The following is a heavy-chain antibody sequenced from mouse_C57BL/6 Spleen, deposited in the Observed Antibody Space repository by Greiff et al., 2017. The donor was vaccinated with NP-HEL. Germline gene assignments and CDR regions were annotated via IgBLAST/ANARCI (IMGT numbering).Heavy chain of an antibody. V-gene: IGHV3-6*01. CDR1: GYSITSGYY. CDR3: AREEGYDVAY. D-gene: IGHD2-2*01. J-gene: IGHJ3*01. Sequence: EVKLVESGPGLVKPSQSLSLTCSVTGYSITSGYYWNWIRQFPGNKLEWMGYISYDGSNNYNPSLKNRISITRDTSKNQFFLKLNSVTTEDTATYYCAREEGYDVAYWGQGTLVTVSA. CDR2: ISYDGSN.